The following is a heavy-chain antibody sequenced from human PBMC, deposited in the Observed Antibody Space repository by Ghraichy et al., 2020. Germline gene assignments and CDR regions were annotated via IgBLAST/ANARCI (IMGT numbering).Heavy chain of an antibody. CDR2: ISSSGSTI. J-gene: IGHJ6*02. CDR3: ARAYCTNGVCSAYYYGMDV. Sequence: GSLRLSCAASGFTFSSYEMNWVRQAPGKGLEWVSYISSSGSTIYYADSVKGRFTISRDNAKNSLYLQMNSLRAEDTAVYYCARAYCTNGVCSAYYYGMDVWGQGTTVTVSS. CDR1: GFTFSSYE. D-gene: IGHD2-8*01. V-gene: IGHV3-48*03.